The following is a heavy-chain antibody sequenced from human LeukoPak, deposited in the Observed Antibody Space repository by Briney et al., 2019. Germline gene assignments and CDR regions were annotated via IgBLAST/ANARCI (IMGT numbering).Heavy chain of an antibody. CDR2: INHTGGT. J-gene: IGHJ1*01. Sequence: SETLSLTYAVCGGSFSDDYWSWIRQSPGEGLEWIGEINHTGGTNYNPSLKSRVTISQDRSKNQFFLKLYFVTAADTALYFCARGRWDVRFQHWGQGTLVTVSS. D-gene: IGHD4-23*01. CDR1: GGSFSDDY. CDR3: ARGRWDVRFQH. V-gene: IGHV4-34*01.